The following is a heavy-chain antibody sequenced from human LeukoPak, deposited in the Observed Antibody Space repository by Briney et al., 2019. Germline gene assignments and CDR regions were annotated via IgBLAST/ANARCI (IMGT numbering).Heavy chain of an antibody. Sequence: PSETLSLTCSVSGASISGGTYYWGWIRQPPGKGLEWIGSIYYTGSTYDNPSLKSRVTISVDTSKNQFPLKLSSVTAADTAVYYCARASCLGYCSSASCVWFDPWGQGTLVTVSS. D-gene: IGHD2-2*01. V-gene: IGHV4-39*06. CDR2: IYYTGST. CDR3: ARASCLGYCSSASCVWFDP. J-gene: IGHJ5*02. CDR1: GASISGGTYY.